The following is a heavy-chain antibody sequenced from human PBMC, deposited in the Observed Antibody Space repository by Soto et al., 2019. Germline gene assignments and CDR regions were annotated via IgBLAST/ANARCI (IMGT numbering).Heavy chain of an antibody. CDR3: ARRWGEGRVDY. Sequence: QVQLQESGPGLVKPSGTLSLTCAVSGASISISNWWSWVRQPPGKGLEWIGEIYHSGSTNYNPSLKSRVPISVDKSRNQFPLKLRSVTAADTAVYYCARRWGEGRVDYWGQGALVTVSS. J-gene: IGHJ4*02. CDR2: IYHSGST. V-gene: IGHV4-4*02. CDR1: GASISISNW. D-gene: IGHD3-10*01.